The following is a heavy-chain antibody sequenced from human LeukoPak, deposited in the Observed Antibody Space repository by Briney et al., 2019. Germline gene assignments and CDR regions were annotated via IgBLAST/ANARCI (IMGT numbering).Heavy chain of an antibody. CDR1: EFTFSSYA. V-gene: IGHV3-23*01. CDR2: MSGSGGST. J-gene: IGHJ4*02. CDR3: AKGNPPWKHPLNN. Sequence: PGGSLRLSCAASEFTFSSYAMNWVRQAPGKGLEWVSAMSGSGGSTYYADSVKGRFTISRDNSKNTLYLQMNSLRAEDTAVYYCAKGNPPWKHPLNNWGKETWVT. D-gene: IGHD1-1*01.